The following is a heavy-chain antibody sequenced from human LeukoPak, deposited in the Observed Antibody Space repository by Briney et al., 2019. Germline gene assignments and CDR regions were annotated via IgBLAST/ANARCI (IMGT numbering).Heavy chain of an antibody. J-gene: IGHJ4*02. CDR3: ARVEGGDEDGYFDY. Sequence: GGSLRLSCAASGFTFSSYSMNWVRQAPGKGLEWVSYISSSSSTIYYADSVKGRFTISRDNAKNSLYLQMNSLRAEDTAVYYCARVEGGDEDGYFDYWGQGTLVTVSS. V-gene: IGHV3-48*04. CDR1: GFTFSSYS. CDR2: ISSSSSTI. D-gene: IGHD2-21*02.